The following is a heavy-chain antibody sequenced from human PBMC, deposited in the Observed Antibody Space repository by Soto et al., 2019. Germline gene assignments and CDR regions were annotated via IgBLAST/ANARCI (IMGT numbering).Heavy chain of an antibody. CDR2: IYTSGST. D-gene: IGHD3-10*01. CDR1: GGSIRIYY. V-gene: IGHV4-4*07. Sequence: SETLSLTSTVSGGSIRIYYWSGILQPSVKGLEWIGRIYTSGSTNYNPSLKSRVTMSVDTSKNQFSLKLSSVTAADTAVYYCARVFYGSGSYYNYYYYGMDVWGQGTTVT. J-gene: IGHJ6*02. CDR3: ARVFYGSGSYYNYYYYGMDV.